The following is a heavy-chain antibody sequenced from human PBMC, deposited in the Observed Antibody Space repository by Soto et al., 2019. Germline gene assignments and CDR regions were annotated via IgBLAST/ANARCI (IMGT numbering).Heavy chain of an antibody. CDR3: AGGCKSIVVVPAATRFDP. Sequence: PSETLSLTCAVYGGSFGGYYWSWIRQPPGKGLEWIGEINHSGSTNYNPSLKSRVTISVDTSKNQFSLKLSSVTAADTAVYYCAGGCKSIVVVPAATRFDPWGQGTLVTVSS. CDR1: GGSFGGYY. CDR2: INHSGST. V-gene: IGHV4-34*01. D-gene: IGHD2-2*01. J-gene: IGHJ5*02.